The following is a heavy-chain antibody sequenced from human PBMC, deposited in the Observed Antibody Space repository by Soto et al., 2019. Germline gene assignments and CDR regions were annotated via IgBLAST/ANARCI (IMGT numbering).Heavy chain of an antibody. V-gene: IGHV3-64D*06. J-gene: IGHJ1*01. CDR1: GFTFSSYA. D-gene: IGHD6-19*01. CDR2: ISSNGGTT. CDR3: VKDPGAVTGDEYCQP. Sequence: PGGSLRLSCSASGFTFSSYAMHWVRQAPGKGLEYASGISSNGGTTYYVDSVKGRFIISRDNSKNTLYLQMTSLKTEDTAVYYCVKDPGAVTGDEYCQPWGRGTLVTVSS.